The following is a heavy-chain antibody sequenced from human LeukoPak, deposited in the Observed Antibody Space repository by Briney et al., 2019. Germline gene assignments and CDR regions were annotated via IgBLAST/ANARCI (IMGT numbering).Heavy chain of an antibody. CDR1: GFSLRTSGMC. J-gene: IGHJ5*02. D-gene: IGHD1/OR15-1a*01. V-gene: IGHV2-70*01. Sequence: SGPALVKPPQTLTLTCTYSGFSLRTSGMCVSWIRQPPGKALEWLALIDWDDDKYYSTSLKTRLTISKDTSKNQVVLTMTNMDPVDTATYYCARIRNRAGWFDPWGQGTLVTVSS. CDR3: ARIRNRAGWFDP. CDR2: IDWDDDK.